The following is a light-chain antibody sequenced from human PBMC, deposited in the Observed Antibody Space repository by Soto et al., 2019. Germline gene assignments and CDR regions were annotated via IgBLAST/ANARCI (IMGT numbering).Light chain of an antibody. V-gene: IGLV2-14*01. CDR2: DVG. CDR1: SSDIGAYNY. Sequence: QSALTQPASVSGSPGQSITISCSGTSSDIGAYNYVSWYQQHPGKAPKLMIYDVGNRPSGVSERFSASKSGNTASLTISGLQPDDEADYYCSSYTTSVTWVFGGGTKLTVL. CDR3: SSYTTSVTWV. J-gene: IGLJ3*02.